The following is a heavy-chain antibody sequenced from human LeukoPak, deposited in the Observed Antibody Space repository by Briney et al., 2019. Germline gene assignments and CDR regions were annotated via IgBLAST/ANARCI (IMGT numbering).Heavy chain of an antibody. CDR2: ITGPGDVT. J-gene: IGHJ4*02. V-gene: IGHV3-23*01. Sequence: GSLRLSCKVSGFTFSTYVMSWVRQPPGKGLEWVSTITGPGDVTQYADSVKGRFTISRDNSKNTLYLQMNSLRAEDTAVYYCAKALLSYSSFFGSWGQGTLVTVSS. D-gene: IGHD6-19*01. CDR1: GFTFSTYV. CDR3: AKALLSYSSFFGS.